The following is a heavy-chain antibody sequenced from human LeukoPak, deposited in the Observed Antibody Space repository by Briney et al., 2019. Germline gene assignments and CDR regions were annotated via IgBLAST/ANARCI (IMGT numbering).Heavy chain of an antibody. J-gene: IGHJ4*02. D-gene: IGHD3-16*02. CDR3: AREMRLGELSL. Sequence: GGSLRLSCAASGFTFSSYSMNWVRQAPGKGLEWVSGINWDGGSTGYGDSVKGRFTISRDNAKNSLYLQMNSLRAEDTALYYCAREMRLGELSLWGQGTLVTVSS. CDR1: GFTFSSYS. V-gene: IGHV3-20*04. CDR2: INWDGGST.